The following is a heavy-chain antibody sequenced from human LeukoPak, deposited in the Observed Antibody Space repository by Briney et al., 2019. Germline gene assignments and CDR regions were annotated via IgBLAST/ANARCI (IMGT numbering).Heavy chain of an antibody. Sequence: SETLSLTCTVSGGSISSYCWSWIRQPPGKGLEWIGYIYYSGSTNYNPSLKSRVTISVDTSKNQFSLKLSSVTAADTAVYYCASGITIFGVVTRFDYWGQGTLVTVSS. CDR1: GGSISSYC. V-gene: IGHV4-59*01. D-gene: IGHD3-3*01. J-gene: IGHJ4*02. CDR2: IYYSGST. CDR3: ASGITIFGVVTRFDY.